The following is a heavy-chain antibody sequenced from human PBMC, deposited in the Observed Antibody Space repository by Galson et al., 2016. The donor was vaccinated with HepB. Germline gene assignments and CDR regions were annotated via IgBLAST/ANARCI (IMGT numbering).Heavy chain of an antibody. CDR2: ITHTGST. CDR1: GVSFSGYY. Sequence: ETLSLTCAVYGVSFSGYYWSWIRQPPGKGPEWMGEITHTGSTTHNPSLKSRVAMSLDTSKNHLSLKLNFVTAADTAVYYCARDPENCSSTGCYYFDYWGQGTLVTVSS. J-gene: IGHJ4*02. V-gene: IGHV4-34*01. CDR3: ARDPENCSSTGCYYFDY. D-gene: IGHD2-2*01.